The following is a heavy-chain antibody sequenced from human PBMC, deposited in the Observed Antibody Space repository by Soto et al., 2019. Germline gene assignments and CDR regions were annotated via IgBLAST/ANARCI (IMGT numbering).Heavy chain of an antibody. CDR1: GYTFTSYY. V-gene: IGHV1-46*03. D-gene: IGHD3-3*01. CDR2: INPSGGST. J-gene: IGHJ3*02. CDR3: ARDGPRTRITIFGVTDGKVDAFDI. Sequence: QVQLVQSGAEVKKPGASVKVSCKASGYTFTSYYMHWVRQAPGQGLEWMGIINPSGGSTSYAQKFQGRVTMTRDTSTSTVYMELSSLRSEDTAVYYCARDGPRTRITIFGVTDGKVDAFDIWGQGTMVTVSS.